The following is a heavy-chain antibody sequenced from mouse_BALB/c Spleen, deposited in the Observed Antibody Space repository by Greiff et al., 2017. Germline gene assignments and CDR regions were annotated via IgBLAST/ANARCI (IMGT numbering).Heavy chain of an antibody. J-gene: IGHJ4*01. D-gene: IGHD1-2*01. CDR2: ISYDGSN. Sequence: EVQLQQSGPGLVKPSQSLSLTCSVTGYSITSGYYWNWIRQFPGNKLEWMGYISYDGSNNYNPSLKNRISITRDTSKNQFFLKLNSVTTEDTATYYCARDLHYYGYDAMDYWGQGTSVTVSS. V-gene: IGHV3-6*02. CDR1: GYSITSGYY. CDR3: ARDLHYYGYDAMDY.